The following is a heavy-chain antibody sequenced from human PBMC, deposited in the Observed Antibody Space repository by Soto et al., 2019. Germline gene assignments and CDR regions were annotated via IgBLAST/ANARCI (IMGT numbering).Heavy chain of an antibody. CDR3: ARWYDFWSGYFNWFDP. CDR2: IYYSGST. CDR1: GGSISSGGYY. V-gene: IGHV4-31*03. J-gene: IGHJ5*02. Sequence: SETLSLTCTVSGGSISSGGYYWSWIRQHPGKGLEWIGYIYYSGSTYYNPSLKSRVTISVDTSKNQFSLKLSSVTAADTAVYYCARWYDFWSGYFNWFDPWGQGTLVTVSS. D-gene: IGHD3-3*01.